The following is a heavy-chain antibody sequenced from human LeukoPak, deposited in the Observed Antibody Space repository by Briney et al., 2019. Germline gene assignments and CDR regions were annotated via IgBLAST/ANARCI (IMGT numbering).Heavy chain of an antibody. J-gene: IGHJ3*02. V-gene: IGHV4-31*03. Sequence: SQTLSLTCNVSGVSVSDGRYYWTWIRQHPGKGLEWIGYKYYSGSAKYNPALKSRLTISINTTKNQFSLQLSSVTAAATAPYYCATPYCSGISCLDVFNMWGQGTRVTVSS. CDR3: ATPYCSGISCLDVFNM. CDR2: KYYSGSA. CDR1: GVSVSDGRYY. D-gene: IGHD2-2*01.